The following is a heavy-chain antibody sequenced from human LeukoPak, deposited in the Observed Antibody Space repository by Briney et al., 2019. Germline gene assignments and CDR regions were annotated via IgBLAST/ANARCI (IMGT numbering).Heavy chain of an antibody. CDR1: GFTFTDFY. D-gene: IGHD7-27*01. Sequence: ASVKVSCKASGFTFTDFYMYWVRQAPGQGLEWMGWINPDSGATNYAQEFEGRVTLTRDTSITTSYMELTRLRSDDTAVYYCARFWGTLGTSDYWGQGTLVTVSS. J-gene: IGHJ4*02. V-gene: IGHV1-2*02. CDR3: ARFWGTLGTSDY. CDR2: INPDSGAT.